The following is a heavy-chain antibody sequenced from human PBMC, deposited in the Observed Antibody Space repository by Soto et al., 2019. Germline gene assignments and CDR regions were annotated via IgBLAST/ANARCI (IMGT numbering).Heavy chain of an antibody. J-gene: IGHJ4*02. CDR1: GGTFSSYA. D-gene: IGHD6-19*01. Sequence: GASVKVACKASGGTFSSYAISWVRQAPGQGLEWMGGIIPIFGTANYAQKFQGRVTITADESTSTAYMELSSLRSEDTAVYYCARNRVYRSCWSDYWGQGTMVTVSS. CDR3: ARNRVYRSCWSDY. V-gene: IGHV1-69*13. CDR2: IIPIFGTA.